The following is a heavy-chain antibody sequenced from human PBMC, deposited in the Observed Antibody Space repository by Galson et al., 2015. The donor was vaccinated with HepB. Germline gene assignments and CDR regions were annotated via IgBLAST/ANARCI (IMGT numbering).Heavy chain of an antibody. Sequence: SETLSLTCAVSGGSISGSSSYWGWIRQPPGKGLEWIGSIYYSGSTYYNPSLKSRVTISVDTSRNQFSLKLSSVTAADTAVYYCVDSSGYYQFDYWGQGTLVTVSS. D-gene: IGHD3-22*01. CDR2: IYYSGST. V-gene: IGHV4-39*01. CDR1: GGSISGSSSY. J-gene: IGHJ4*02. CDR3: VDSSGYYQFDY.